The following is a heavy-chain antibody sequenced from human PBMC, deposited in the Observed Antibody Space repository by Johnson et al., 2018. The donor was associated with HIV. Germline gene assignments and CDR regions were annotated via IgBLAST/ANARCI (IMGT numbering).Heavy chain of an antibody. CDR3: ARDPSLYYDFWSGGFAFDI. CDR2: INSDGSST. D-gene: IGHD3-3*01. CDR1: GFTFNNAW. Sequence: VQLVESGGGLVKPGGSLRLSCAASGFTFNNAWMSWVRQAPGKGLVWVSRINSDGSSTRYADSVKGRFTISRDNAKNTLFLQMNSLRAEDTAVYYCARDPSLYYDFWSGGFAFDIWGQGTMVTVSS. J-gene: IGHJ3*02. V-gene: IGHV3-74*01.